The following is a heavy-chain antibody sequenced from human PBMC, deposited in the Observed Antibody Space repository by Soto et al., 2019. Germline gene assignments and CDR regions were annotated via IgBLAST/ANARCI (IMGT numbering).Heavy chain of an antibody. CDR1: GFTFSSYG. D-gene: IGHD6-19*01. CDR3: AKGRAVDY. V-gene: IGHV3-30*18. Sequence: QVQLVESGGGVVQPGRSLRLSCAASGFTFSSYGMHWVRQAPGKGLEWVAVISYDGSNKYYADSVKGRFTISRDNSKNTLYLQMNSLRAEDTAVYYCAKGRAVDYWGQGTLVTVSS. CDR2: ISYDGSNK. J-gene: IGHJ4*02.